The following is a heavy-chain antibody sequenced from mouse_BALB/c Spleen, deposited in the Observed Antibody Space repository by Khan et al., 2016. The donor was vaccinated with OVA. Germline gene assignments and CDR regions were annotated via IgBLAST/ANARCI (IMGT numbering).Heavy chain of an antibody. CDR2: INTYIGEP. CDR3: ARSNGNYWFAY. D-gene: IGHD2-1*01. V-gene: IGHV9-3-1*01. Sequence: QIQLVQSGPELKKPGETVKISCKASGYTFTNYGMNWVKQAPGQGLKWMGWINTYIGEPTYADDFKGRFAFSLEPSASTASLQINNLKNEDTATYFYARSNGNYWFAYWGQGTLVTVAA. J-gene: IGHJ3*01. CDR1: GYTFTNYG.